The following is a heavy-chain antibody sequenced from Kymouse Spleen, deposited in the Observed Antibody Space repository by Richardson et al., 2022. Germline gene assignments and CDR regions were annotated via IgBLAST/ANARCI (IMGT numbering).Heavy chain of an antibody. J-gene: IGHJ5*02. CDR1: GGSFSGYY. CDR3: ASHRITGTRWFDP. Sequence: QVQLQQWGAGLLKPSETLSLTCAVYGGSFSGYYWSWIRQPPGKGLEWIGEINHSGSTNYNPSLKSRVTISVDTSKNQFSLKLSSVTAADTAVYYCASHRITGTRWFDPWGQGTLVTVSS. V-gene: IGHV4-34*01. CDR2: INHSGST. D-gene: IGHD1-7*01.